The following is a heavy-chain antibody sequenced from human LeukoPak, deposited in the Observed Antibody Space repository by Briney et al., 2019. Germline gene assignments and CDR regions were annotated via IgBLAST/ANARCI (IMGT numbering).Heavy chain of an antibody. J-gene: IGHJ4*02. CDR3: ARDGGYSAYD. D-gene: IGHD5-12*01. CDR1: GFTFRSSW. V-gene: IGHV3-74*01. CDR2: INNDGSAT. Sequence: PGGSLTLSCAASGFTFRSSWMHWVRQGPGKGLVWVSRINNDGSATTYADSVKGRFTISRDTAKNTVFLQMNSLRAEDTAVYYCARDGGYSAYDWGQGTLVTVSS.